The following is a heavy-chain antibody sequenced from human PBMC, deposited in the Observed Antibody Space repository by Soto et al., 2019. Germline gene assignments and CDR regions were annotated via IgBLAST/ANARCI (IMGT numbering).Heavy chain of an antibody. CDR3: ARVLRYYYGSGSYWGNWFDP. J-gene: IGHJ5*02. Sequence: SETLSLTCAVSGGSFSGYYWSWIRQPPGKGLEWIGEINHSGSTNYNPSLKSRVTISVDTSKNQFSLKLSSVTAADTAVYYCARVLRYYYGSGSYWGNWFDPWGQGTLVTVSS. V-gene: IGHV4-34*01. CDR2: INHSGST. D-gene: IGHD3-10*01. CDR1: GGSFSGYY.